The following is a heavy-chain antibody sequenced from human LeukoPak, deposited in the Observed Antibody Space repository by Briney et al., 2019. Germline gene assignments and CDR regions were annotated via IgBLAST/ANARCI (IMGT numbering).Heavy chain of an antibody. CDR2: IYTSGST. Sequence: SETLSLTCTVSGGSISSYYWSWIRQPAGKGLEWIGRIYTSGSTNHNPSLKSRVTMSVDTSKNQFSLKLSSVTAADTAVYYCVGTAARNYYYGMDVWGQGTTVTVSS. CDR1: GGSISSYY. V-gene: IGHV4-4*07. D-gene: IGHD2-2*01. J-gene: IGHJ6*02. CDR3: VGTAARNYYYGMDV.